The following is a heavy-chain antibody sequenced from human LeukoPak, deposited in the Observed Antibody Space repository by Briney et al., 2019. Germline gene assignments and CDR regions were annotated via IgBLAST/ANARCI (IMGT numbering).Heavy chain of an antibody. CDR2: ISSSSSTI. D-gene: IGHD3-10*01. CDR3: ARPLGYSGSGSYYAY. V-gene: IGHV3-48*04. J-gene: IGHJ4*02. Sequence: GGSLRLSCAASGFTFSSYSMNWVRQAPGKGLEWVSYISSSSSTIYYADSVKGRFTISRDNAKKSLYLQMNSLRAEDTAVYYCARPLGYSGSGSYYAYWGQGTLVTVSA. CDR1: GFTFSSYS.